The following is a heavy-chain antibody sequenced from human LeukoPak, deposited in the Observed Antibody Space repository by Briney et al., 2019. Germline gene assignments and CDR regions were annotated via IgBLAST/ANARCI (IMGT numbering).Heavy chain of an antibody. CDR3: ARSSRELGGYAPWGLMPPFDY. Sequence: GGSLRLSCAASGFTFSSYGMHWVRQAPGKGLEWVSYISSSGSTIYYADSVKGRFTISRDNAKNSLYLQMNSLRAEDTAVYYCARSSRELGGYAPWGLMPPFDYWGQGTLVTVSS. J-gene: IGHJ4*02. CDR1: GFTFSSYG. V-gene: IGHV3-48*01. D-gene: IGHD1-7*01. CDR2: ISSSGSTI.